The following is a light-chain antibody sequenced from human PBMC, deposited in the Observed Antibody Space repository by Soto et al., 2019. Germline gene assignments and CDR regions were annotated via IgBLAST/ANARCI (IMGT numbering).Light chain of an antibody. CDR1: HYVSASS. Sequence: ETVLVQSPDTLSLSPGATATLSCRARHYVSASSIAWDQQKGGLAPRFLIYGASSRATGIPDRFSGSGSGTDFTLTISRLEPEDFAVYYCQQYGRSPTTFGQGTKVDI. V-gene: IGKV3-20*01. CDR3: QQYGRSPTT. CDR2: GAS. J-gene: IGKJ1*01.